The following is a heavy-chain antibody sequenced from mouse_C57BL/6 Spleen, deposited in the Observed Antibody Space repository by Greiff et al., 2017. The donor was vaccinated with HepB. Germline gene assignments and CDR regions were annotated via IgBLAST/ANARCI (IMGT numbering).Heavy chain of an antibody. J-gene: IGHJ1*03. Sequence: QVQLKESGAELVKPGASVKISCKASGYAFSSYWMNWVKQRPGKGLEWIGQIYPGDGDTNYNGKFKGKATLTADKSSSTAYMQLSSLTSEDSAVYFCARDYYWYFDVWGTGTTVTVSS. CDR1: GYAFSSYW. CDR2: IYPGDGDT. CDR3: ARDYYWYFDV. V-gene: IGHV1-80*01. D-gene: IGHD2-4*01.